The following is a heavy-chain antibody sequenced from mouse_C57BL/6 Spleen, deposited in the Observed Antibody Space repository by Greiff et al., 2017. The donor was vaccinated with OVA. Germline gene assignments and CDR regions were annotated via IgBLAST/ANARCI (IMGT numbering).Heavy chain of an antibody. D-gene: IGHD2-5*01. CDR3: AREGAYYSNSRDY. V-gene: IGHV1-80*01. Sequence: VKLMESGAELVKPGASVKISCKASGYAFSSYWMNWVKQRPGKGLEWIGQIYPGDGDTNYNGKFKGKATLTADKSSSTAYMQLSSLTSEDSAVYFCAREGAYYSNSRDYWGQGTTLTVSS. J-gene: IGHJ2*01. CDR2: IYPGDGDT. CDR1: GYAFSSYW.